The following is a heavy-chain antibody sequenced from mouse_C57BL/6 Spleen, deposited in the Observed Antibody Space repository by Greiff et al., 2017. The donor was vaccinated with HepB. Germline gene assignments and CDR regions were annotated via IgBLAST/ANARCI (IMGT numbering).Heavy chain of an antibody. CDR2: INPSTGGT. V-gene: IGHV1-42*01. Sequence: EVKLVESGPELVKPGASVKISCKASGYSFTGYYMNWVKQSPEKSLEWIGEINPSTGGTTYNQKFKAKATLTVDKSSSTAYMQLKSLTSEDSAVYYCARSWDDWYFDVWGTGTTVTVSS. D-gene: IGHD4-1*01. CDR3: ARSWDDWYFDV. J-gene: IGHJ1*03. CDR1: GYSFTGYY.